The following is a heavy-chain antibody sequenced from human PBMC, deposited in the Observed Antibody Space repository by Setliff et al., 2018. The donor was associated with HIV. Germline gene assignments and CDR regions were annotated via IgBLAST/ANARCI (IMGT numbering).Heavy chain of an antibody. D-gene: IGHD3-22*01. Sequence: PSETLSLTCAVYGGSFSSYYWGWVRQPPGKGLEWIGSVYYSGSTYYNPSLKSRVTIFVDTSKNQFSLKVRSVTAADTAVYYCATRAIVVIPDYWGQGTLVTVSS. V-gene: IGHV4-59*05. CDR2: VYYSGST. CDR1: GGSFSSYY. CDR3: ATRAIVVIPDY. J-gene: IGHJ4*02.